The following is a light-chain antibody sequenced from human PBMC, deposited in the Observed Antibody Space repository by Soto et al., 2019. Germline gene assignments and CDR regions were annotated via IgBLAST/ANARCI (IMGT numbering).Light chain of an antibody. CDR3: QHYNSYSEA. J-gene: IGKJ1*01. Sequence: DIQMTKSPSSLSASVGDRVTVTCRASQGIRHYLAWYQQKPGKVPKLLIYEASNLQSGVPSRFRGGGSGTEFTLTISSLQPDDFATYYCQHYNSYSEAFGQGTKVDIK. V-gene: IGKV1-27*01. CDR2: EAS. CDR1: QGIRHY.